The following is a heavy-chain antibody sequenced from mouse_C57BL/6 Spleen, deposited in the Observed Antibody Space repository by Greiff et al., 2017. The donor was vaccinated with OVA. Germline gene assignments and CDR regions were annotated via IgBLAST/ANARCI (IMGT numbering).Heavy chain of an antibody. V-gene: IGHV1-5*01. Sequence: VQLQQSGTVLVRPGASVKLSCKTSGYTFTSYWMHWVKPRPGRGLEWIGTIYPGSSDTSYNQKFKGKAKLTEVTSASTAYMELSSLTNEDSAGYYCTRAGIYYGNYGYYFDYWGQGTTLTVSS. D-gene: IGHD2-1*01. J-gene: IGHJ2*01. CDR2: IYPGSSDT. CDR3: TRAGIYYGNYGYYFDY. CDR1: GYTFTSYW.